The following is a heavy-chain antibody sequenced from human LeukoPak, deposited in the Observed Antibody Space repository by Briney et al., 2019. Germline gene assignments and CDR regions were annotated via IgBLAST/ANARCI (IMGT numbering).Heavy chain of an antibody. Sequence: SETLSLTCAVYGGSFSGYYWSWIRQPPGKGLEWIGEINHSGSTNYNPSLKSRVTISVDTSKNQFSLKLSSVTAADTAVYYCARGDYGEDYWGQGPLVTVSS. CDR3: ARGDYGEDY. D-gene: IGHD4-17*01. J-gene: IGHJ4*02. CDR1: GGSFSGYY. V-gene: IGHV4-34*01. CDR2: INHSGST.